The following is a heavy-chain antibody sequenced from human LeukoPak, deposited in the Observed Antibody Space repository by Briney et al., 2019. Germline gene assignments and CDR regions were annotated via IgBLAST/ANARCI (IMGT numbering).Heavy chain of an antibody. CDR2: INIAGSIT. CDR3: IRGGMANAPREVYSNGLDV. CDR1: GFTFSNYW. V-gene: IGHV3-74*01. D-gene: IGHD5-24*01. J-gene: IGHJ6*02. Sequence: GGSLRLSCAASGFTFSNYWMHWVRQGPGKGLVWLSRINIAGSITVYADSVKGRFTISRDNAKNTLYLQMNSLRAEDTAVYYCIRGGMANAPREVYSNGLDVWGQGTTVSVSS.